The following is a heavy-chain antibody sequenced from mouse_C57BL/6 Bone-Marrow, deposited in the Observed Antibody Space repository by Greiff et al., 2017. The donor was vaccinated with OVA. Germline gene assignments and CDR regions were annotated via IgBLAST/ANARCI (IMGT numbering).Heavy chain of an antibody. J-gene: IGHJ4*01. CDR3: TVWWFYAMDY. Sequence: EVKVEESGGGLVQPGGSMKLSCVASGFTFSNYWMNWVRQSPEKGLEWVAQIRLKSDNYATHYAESVKGRFTISRDDSKSSVYLQMNNLRAEDTGIYYCTVWWFYAMDYWGQGTSVTVSS. CDR2: IRLKSDNYAT. CDR1: GFTFSNYW. V-gene: IGHV6-3*01. D-gene: IGHD1-1*02.